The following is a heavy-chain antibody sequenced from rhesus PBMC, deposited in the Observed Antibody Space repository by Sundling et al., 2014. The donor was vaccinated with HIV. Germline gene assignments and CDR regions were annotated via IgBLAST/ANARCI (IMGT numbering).Heavy chain of an antibody. Sequence: EVQLVESGGGLVQPGGSLRLSCAASGFTFSNHYMYWVRQAPGKGLEWVGFIRSKAFGGSPEYAASVTGRFTISRDESKSIAFLQMNSLKTEDTAVYYCARVSPYTSGWPGYFDYWGPGVLVTVSS. CDR2: IRSKAFGGSP. J-gene: IGHJ4*01. CDR1: GFTFSNHY. V-gene: IGHV3-184*01. D-gene: IGHD6-31*01. CDR3: ARVSPYTSGWPGYFDY.